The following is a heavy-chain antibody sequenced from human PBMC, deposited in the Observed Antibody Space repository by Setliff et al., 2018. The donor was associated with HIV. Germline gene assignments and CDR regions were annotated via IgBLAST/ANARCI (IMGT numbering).Heavy chain of an antibody. CDR3: ARDGGGSGWSLGEFDF. CDR1: GGSIRTGNYC. J-gene: IGHJ4*02. Sequence: PSETLSLTCTVSGGSIRTGNYCWNWIRQPAGKGLEWIGHIHTTGSITYNPSLRSRVTISLDTSKNQVSLSLASVTAADTAVYYCARDGGGSGWSLGEFDFWGQGTLVTVSS. D-gene: IGHD6-19*01. CDR2: IHTTGSI. V-gene: IGHV4-61*09.